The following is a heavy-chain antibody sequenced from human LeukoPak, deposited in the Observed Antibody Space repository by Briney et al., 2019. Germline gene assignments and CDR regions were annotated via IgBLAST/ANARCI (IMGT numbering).Heavy chain of an antibody. CDR3: AKDLGAGGGSCFNY. CDR2: ISGSGADT. V-gene: IGHV3-23*01. J-gene: IGHJ4*02. CDR1: GFTFSSYA. D-gene: IGHD2-15*01. Sequence: GGSLRLSCAASGFTFSSYAMSWIRQAPGKGLELVSAISGSGADTYYVDSVKGRFSISRDNSKNTLYLQMNSLRVEDTALYYCAKDLGAGGGSCFNYWGPGTLVTVSS.